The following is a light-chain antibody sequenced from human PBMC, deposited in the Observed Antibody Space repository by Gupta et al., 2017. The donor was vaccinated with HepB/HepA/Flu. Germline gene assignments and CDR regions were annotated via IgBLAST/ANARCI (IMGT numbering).Light chain of an antibody. CDR2: DVT. J-gene: IGLJ1*01. Sequence: QSALTQPASVPGSLGESITVSCTGTRSDIGGYNFVSWYQQYPGKAPKLIIYDVTNRPSGVSDRFSGSKSDNTASLTISGLQAEDEADYYCSSFTGFFTYVFGTGTKVTVL. V-gene: IGLV2-14*01. CDR3: SSFTGFFTYV. CDR1: RSDIGGYNF.